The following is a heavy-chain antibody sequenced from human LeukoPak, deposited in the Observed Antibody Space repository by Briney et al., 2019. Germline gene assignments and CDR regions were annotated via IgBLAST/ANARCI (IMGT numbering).Heavy chain of an antibody. CDR1: GGSISSYY. CDR2: IYSSGST. V-gene: IGHV4-59*01. D-gene: IGHD3-10*01. Sequence: SETLSLTCTVSGGSISSYYWNWVRQPPGKGLEWIGNIYSSGSTDYNPSLKSRVTISLDTSKFQFSLRLNSVAAADTAVYYCARADPNASGYFYRFNWFDPWGQGTLVTVSS. CDR3: ARADPNASGYFYRFNWFDP. J-gene: IGHJ5*02.